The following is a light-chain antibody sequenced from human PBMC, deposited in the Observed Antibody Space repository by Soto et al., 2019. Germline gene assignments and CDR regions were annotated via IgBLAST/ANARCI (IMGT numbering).Light chain of an antibody. Sequence: EIVMTQSPATLSVSPGGRATLSCRASQSVRSNLAWYQQQPGQAPRLLIYDASPRATGIPDRFSGSGSGTEFTLTISSLQSEDFAVYYCQQYHDWPPITFGPGTKVD. J-gene: IGKJ3*01. CDR3: QQYHDWPPIT. CDR2: DAS. CDR1: QSVRSN. V-gene: IGKV3-15*01.